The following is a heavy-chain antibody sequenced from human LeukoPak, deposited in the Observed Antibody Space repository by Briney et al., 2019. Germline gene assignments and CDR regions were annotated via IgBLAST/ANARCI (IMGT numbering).Heavy chain of an antibody. Sequence: GGSLRLSCAASGFTFSSYSMNWVGQAPGKGLEWVSSISSSSSYIYYADSVKGRFTISRDNAKNSLYLQMNRLRAEDTAVYYCAKDLGYSGYDRPFDYWGQGTLVTVSS. D-gene: IGHD5-12*01. CDR2: ISSSSSYI. CDR3: AKDLGYSGYDRPFDY. CDR1: GFTFSSYS. V-gene: IGHV3-21*01. J-gene: IGHJ4*02.